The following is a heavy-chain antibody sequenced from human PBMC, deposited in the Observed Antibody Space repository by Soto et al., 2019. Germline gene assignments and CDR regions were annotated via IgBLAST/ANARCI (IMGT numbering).Heavy chain of an antibody. V-gene: IGHV1-8*01. D-gene: IGHD6-19*01. CDR3: ARGSQGPVDH. J-gene: IGHJ4*02. CDR2: MNPHSGDT. CDR1: GYSFTSLH. Sequence: ASVKVSCKASGYSFTSLHCNWVRQATGQGLEWIGWMNPHSGDTEFAQRFQGRVTMTRNTSINTYYMELRILRSQDTAVYYCARGSQGPVDHSGQRTQVTVAS.